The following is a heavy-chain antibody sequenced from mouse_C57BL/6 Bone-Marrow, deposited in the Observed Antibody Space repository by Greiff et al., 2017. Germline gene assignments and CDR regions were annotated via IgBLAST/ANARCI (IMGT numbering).Heavy chain of an antibody. V-gene: IGHV5-4*03. CDR2: ISDGGSYT. CDR1: GFTFSSYA. CDR3: ARSTTGGYAMDY. Sequence: EVKLVESGGGLVKPGGSLKLSCAASGFTFSSYAMSWVRQTPEKRLEWVATISDGGSYTYYPDNVKGRFTISRDNAKNNLYLQMSHLKSEDTAMYYWARSTTGGYAMDYWGQGTSVTVSS. J-gene: IGHJ4*01. D-gene: IGHD1-1*01.